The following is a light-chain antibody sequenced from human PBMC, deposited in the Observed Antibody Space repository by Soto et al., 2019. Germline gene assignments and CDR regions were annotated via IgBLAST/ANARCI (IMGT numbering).Light chain of an antibody. CDR3: SSYTSTTSYV. CDR1: ISDVGGYNF. J-gene: IGLJ1*01. Sequence: QCVLTQPSSVSGSPGQSITISCTGTISDVGGYNFVSWYQQHPGKAPKLIFSEVSNRPSGVSYRFSGTKSGNTASLTISGLQADDEADYYCSSYTSTTSYVYGTGTKVTV. V-gene: IGLV2-14*01. CDR2: EVS.